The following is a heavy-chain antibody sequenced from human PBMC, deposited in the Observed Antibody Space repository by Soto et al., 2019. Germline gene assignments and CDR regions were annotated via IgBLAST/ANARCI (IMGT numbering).Heavy chain of an antibody. D-gene: IGHD3-16*02. CDR2: ISGSGSDT. Sequence: GGSLRLSCAASGFTFSNYAMTWVRQAPGKGLEWVSAISGSGSDTYYADSVKGRFTISRDNSRNTLYLQMNNLRAEDTADDYVWGSYRYTSRYFDYWGQGTLVTVSS. V-gene: IGHV3-23*01. J-gene: IGHJ4*02. CDR1: GFTFSNYA. CDR3: WGSYRYTSRYFDY.